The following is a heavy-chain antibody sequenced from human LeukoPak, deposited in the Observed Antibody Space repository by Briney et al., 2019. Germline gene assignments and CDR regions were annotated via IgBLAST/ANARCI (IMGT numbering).Heavy chain of an antibody. Sequence: ASVKVSCKASGYTFTSYDFSWVRQAPGQGLEWVAWITAYNSNKNYAQNIQGRVTMTTDTSTSTTYMEMKSLKSDGTAVYYCARVVTGIYYIDYWGQGTLVTVSS. D-gene: IGHD1-26*01. J-gene: IGHJ4*02. CDR3: ARVVTGIYYIDY. V-gene: IGHV1-18*01. CDR2: ITAYNSNK. CDR1: GYTFTSYD.